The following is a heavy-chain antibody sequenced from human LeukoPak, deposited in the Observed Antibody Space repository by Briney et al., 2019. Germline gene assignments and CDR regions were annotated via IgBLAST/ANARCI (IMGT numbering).Heavy chain of an antibody. CDR2: IYTSGST. Sequence: SETLSLTCTVSGGSISSYYWSWIRQPAGKGLEWIGRIYTSGSTNYNPSLKSRVTMSVDTSKNHFSLKVTSVTAADTAVYYCARNTWAAQDAFDIWGQGTMVNVSS. CDR3: ARNTWAAQDAFDI. D-gene: IGHD6-6*01. V-gene: IGHV4-4*07. CDR1: GGSISSYY. J-gene: IGHJ3*02.